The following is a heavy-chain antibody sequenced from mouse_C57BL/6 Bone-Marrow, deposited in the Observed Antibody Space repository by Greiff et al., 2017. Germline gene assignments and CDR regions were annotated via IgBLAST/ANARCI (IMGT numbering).Heavy chain of an antibody. Sequence: EVKLMESGGALVQPGGSLKLSCAASGFTFSDYYMYWVRQTPEKRLEWVAYISNGGGSTYYPDTVKGRFTISRDNAKNTLYLQMSRLKSEDTAMYYCARQGNWAWFAYWGQGTLVTVSA. J-gene: IGHJ3*01. CDR1: GFTFSDYY. V-gene: IGHV5-12*01. CDR3: ARQGNWAWFAY. CDR2: ISNGGGST. D-gene: IGHD4-1*01.